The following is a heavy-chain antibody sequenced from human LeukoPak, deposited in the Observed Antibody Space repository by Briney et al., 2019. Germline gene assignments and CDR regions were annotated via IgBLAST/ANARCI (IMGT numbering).Heavy chain of an antibody. J-gene: IGHJ4*02. Sequence: PGGSLRLSCAASGFTFSGSAMHWVRHAPGKGLEWVSYISGSGKTIYYADSVKGRFTISRDNTKNSLYLQMNSLGAEDTAVYYCARDWDVDTAMVTVDYWGQGTLVTVSS. CDR3: ARDWDVDTAMVTVDY. CDR2: ISGSGKTI. CDR1: GFTFSGSA. V-gene: IGHV3-48*01. D-gene: IGHD5-18*01.